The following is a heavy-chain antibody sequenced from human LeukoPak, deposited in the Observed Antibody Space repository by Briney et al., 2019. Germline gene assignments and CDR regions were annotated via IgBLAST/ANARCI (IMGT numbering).Heavy chain of an antibody. D-gene: IGHD6-13*01. CDR3: ASSRVYSSSWPDY. CDR1: GYTFTTYY. J-gene: IGHJ4*02. CDR2: ISLGVGST. Sequence: ASVKVSCKASGYTFTTYYMYWVRQAPGQGLEWMGIISLGVGSTNYAQKFQGRVTITADESTSTAYMELSSLRSEDTAVYYCASSRVYSSSWPDYWGQGTLVTVSS. V-gene: IGHV1-46*01.